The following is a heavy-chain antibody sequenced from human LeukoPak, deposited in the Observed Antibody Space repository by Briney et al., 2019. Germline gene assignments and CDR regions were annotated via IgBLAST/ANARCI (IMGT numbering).Heavy chain of an antibody. D-gene: IGHD1-26*01. J-gene: IGHJ4*02. CDR2: ISSRGSTI. V-gene: IGHV3-48*03. CDR3: AQDWWGSYLS. Sequence: GGSLRLSCAASGFSISSYEMSWVRQAPGKGLEWVSYISSRGSTIYYADSVKGRFTISRDNSKNSLYLQMNNLKTDDTAFYYCAQDWWGSYLSWGRGTLVTVSS. CDR1: GFSISSYE.